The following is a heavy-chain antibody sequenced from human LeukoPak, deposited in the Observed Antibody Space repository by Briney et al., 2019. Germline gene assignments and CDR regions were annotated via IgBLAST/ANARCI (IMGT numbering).Heavy chain of an antibody. V-gene: IGHV3-23*01. J-gene: IGHJ4*02. CDR1: GFTFSGYA. D-gene: IGHD2-2*01. CDR2: ISGSGGST. Sequence: PGGSLRLSCAASGFTFSGYAMSWIRQAPGKGLEWVSTISGSGGSTYYADSVKGRFAISRDNSKNTLYLQMNSLRAEDTAVYYCAKGAHVVVPAAILFDNWGQGTLVAVSS. CDR3: AKGAHVVVPAAILFDN.